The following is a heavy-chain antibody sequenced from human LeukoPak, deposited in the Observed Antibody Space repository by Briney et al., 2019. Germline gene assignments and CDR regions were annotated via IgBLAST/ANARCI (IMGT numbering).Heavy chain of an antibody. CDR3: ARAGGLYCSSTSCYGYYYYYYYMDV. V-gene: IGHV4-59*01. Sequence: SETLSLTCTVSGGSISSYYWSWIRQPPGKGLEWIGYIYYSGSTNYNPSLKSRVTISVDTSMNQFSLKLSSVTAADTAVYYCARAGGLYCSSTSCYGYYYYYYYMDVWGKGTTVTVSS. CDR2: IYYSGST. CDR1: GGSISSYY. D-gene: IGHD2-2*01. J-gene: IGHJ6*03.